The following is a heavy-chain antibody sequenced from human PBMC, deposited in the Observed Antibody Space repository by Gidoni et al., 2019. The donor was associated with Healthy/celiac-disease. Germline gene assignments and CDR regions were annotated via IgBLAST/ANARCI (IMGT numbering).Heavy chain of an antibody. Sequence: QVQLQESGPGLVKPSGTLSLTCAVSGGPISSSNWWSWVRQPPGKGLEWIGEIYHSGSTNYNPSLKSRVTISVDKSKNQFSLKLSSVTAADTAVYYCARGTADYGSGSYRLSYYFDYWGQGTLVTVSS. J-gene: IGHJ4*02. V-gene: IGHV4-4*02. CDR2: IYHSGST. D-gene: IGHD3-10*01. CDR1: GGPISSSNW. CDR3: ARGTADYGSGSYRLSYYFDY.